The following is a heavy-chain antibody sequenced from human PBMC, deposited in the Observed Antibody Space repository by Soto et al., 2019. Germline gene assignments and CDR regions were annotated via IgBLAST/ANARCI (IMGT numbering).Heavy chain of an antibody. J-gene: IGHJ5*02. CDR1: GFTFSNAW. V-gene: IGHV3-15*01. CDR3: TTGVWILHSSRFDP. Sequence: GGSLRLSCAASGFTFSNAWMSWVRQAPGKGLEWVGRIKSKTDGGTTDYAAPVKGRFTISRDDSKNTLYLQMNSLKTEDTAVYYCTTGVWILHSSRFDPWGQGTLVTVSS. CDR2: IKSKTDGGTT. D-gene: IGHD5-18*01.